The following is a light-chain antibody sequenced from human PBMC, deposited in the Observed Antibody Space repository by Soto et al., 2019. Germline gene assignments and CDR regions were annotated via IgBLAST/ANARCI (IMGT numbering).Light chain of an antibody. J-gene: IGLJ1*01. Sequence: QSALSQAASVSGSPGQSITISCTGTSSDVGGYNYVSWHQQHPGKAHKLMIYEVSNRPSGVSDRFSGSKSGDTASLTISGLQAEDEADYYCSSYTSSTTRVFGTGTKVTVL. CDR3: SSYTSSTTRV. CDR1: SSDVGGYNY. V-gene: IGLV2-14*01. CDR2: EVS.